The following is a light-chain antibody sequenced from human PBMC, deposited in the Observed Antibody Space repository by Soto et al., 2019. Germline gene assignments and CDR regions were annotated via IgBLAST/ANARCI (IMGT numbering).Light chain of an antibody. J-gene: IGKJ1*01. Sequence: DIQMTQSPSTLSGSVGDRVTVTCRASQTISSWLAWYQQKPGKAPKRLIYAASSLQGGVPSRFSGSGSGTEFTLTISSLQPDDFATYYCQQYNSLWTFGQGTKVDI. V-gene: IGKV1-5*01. CDR1: QTISSW. CDR3: QQYNSLWT. CDR2: AAS.